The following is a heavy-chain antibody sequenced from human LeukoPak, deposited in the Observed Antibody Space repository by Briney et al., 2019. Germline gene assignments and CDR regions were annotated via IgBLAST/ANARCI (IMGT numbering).Heavy chain of an antibody. CDR1: GGTFSSYA. J-gene: IGHJ4*02. V-gene: IGHV1-69*01. Sequence: GASVKVSCKXSGGTFSSYAISWVRQAPRQGLEWMGGIIPIFGTANYAQKFQGRVTITADESTSTAYMELSSLRSEDTAVYYCARGHPPSYYDFWSGYYLPDFDYWGQGTLVTVSS. D-gene: IGHD3-3*01. CDR3: ARGHPPSYYDFWSGYYLPDFDY. CDR2: IIPIFGTA.